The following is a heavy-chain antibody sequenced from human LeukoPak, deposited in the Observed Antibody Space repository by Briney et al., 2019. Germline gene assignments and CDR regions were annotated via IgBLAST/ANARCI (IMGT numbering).Heavy chain of an antibody. Sequence: GGSLRLSCAASGFTFSSYGMHWVRQAPGKGLEWVAFIRYDGSNKYYADSVKGRFTISRDNSKNTLYLQMNSLRAEDTAVYYCAKDDGYYYDSSPQSYWGQGTLVTVSS. CDR3: AKDDGYYYDSSPQSY. V-gene: IGHV3-30*02. CDR2: IRYDGSNK. J-gene: IGHJ4*02. CDR1: GFTFSSYG. D-gene: IGHD3-22*01.